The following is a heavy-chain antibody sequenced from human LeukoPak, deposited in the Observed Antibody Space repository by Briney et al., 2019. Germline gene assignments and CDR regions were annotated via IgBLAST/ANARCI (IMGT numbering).Heavy chain of an antibody. CDR2: IYYSKNT. J-gene: IGHJ4*02. CDR3: VSPRGFSYGYFDY. CDR1: GGSISSSSAY. Sequence: PSETLSLTCTVSGGSISSSSAYWGWIRQPPGKGLEWIGSIYYSKNTYYNPSLKSRVTISADTSKNQYSLTLGSVSATDTAVYYCVSPRGFSYGYFDYWGQGTLVTVSS. V-gene: IGHV4-39*01. D-gene: IGHD5-18*01.